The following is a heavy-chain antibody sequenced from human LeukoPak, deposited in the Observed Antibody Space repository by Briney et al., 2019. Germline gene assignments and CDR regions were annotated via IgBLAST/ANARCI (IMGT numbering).Heavy chain of an antibody. Sequence: GRSLRLSCAASGFTLSSYAMHWVRQAPGKGLEWLAVISYDGSNQYYADSVKGRFTISRDKSKNTLYLQMNSLRAEDTAVYYCARGRTPYGDPIFYFDCWGQGTLVTVSP. CDR2: ISYDGSNQ. J-gene: IGHJ4*02. V-gene: IGHV3-30*04. D-gene: IGHD4-17*01. CDR3: ARGRTPYGDPIFYFDC. CDR1: GFTLSSYA.